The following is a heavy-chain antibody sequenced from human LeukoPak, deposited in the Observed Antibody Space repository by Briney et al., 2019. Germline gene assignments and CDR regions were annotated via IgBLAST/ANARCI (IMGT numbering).Heavy chain of an antibody. D-gene: IGHD5-18*01. CDR3: ASSIVDVDTAMVTDY. J-gene: IGHJ4*02. V-gene: IGHV3-30-3*01. Sequence: PGGSLRLSCSASGFTFSSYAMHWVRQAPGKGLEWVAVISYDGSNKYYADSVKGRFTISRGNSKNTLYLQMSSLRAEDTAVYYCASSIVDVDTAMVTDYWGQGTLVTVSS. CDR2: ISYDGSNK. CDR1: GFTFSSYA.